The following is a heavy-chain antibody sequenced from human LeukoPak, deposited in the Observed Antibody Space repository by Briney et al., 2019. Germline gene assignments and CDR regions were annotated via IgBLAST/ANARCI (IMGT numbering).Heavy chain of an antibody. D-gene: IGHD4-17*01. J-gene: IGHJ4*02. V-gene: IGHV4-31*03. CDR1: GGSISSGGYY. CDR2: IYYSGST. CDR3: ARDGDGDYGRPVN. Sequence: PSETLSLTCTVSGGSISSGGYYWSWIRQHPGKGLEWIGYIYYSGSTYYNPSLKSRATISVDTSKNQFSLKLSSVTAADTAVYYCARDGDGDYGRPVNWGQGTLVTVSS.